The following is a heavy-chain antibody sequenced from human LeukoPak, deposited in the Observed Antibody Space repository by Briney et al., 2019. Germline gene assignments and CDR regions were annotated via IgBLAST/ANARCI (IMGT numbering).Heavy chain of an antibody. Sequence: GGPLRLSCAASGFTFSSYEMNWVRQAPGKGLEWVSYISSSGSTIYYADSVKGRFTISRDNAKNSLYLQMNSLRAEDTAVYYCVRGGYYYGSGSYYSDYWGQGTLVTVSS. J-gene: IGHJ4*02. CDR1: GFTFSSYE. CDR2: ISSSGSTI. V-gene: IGHV3-48*03. D-gene: IGHD3-10*01. CDR3: VRGGYYYGSGSYYSDY.